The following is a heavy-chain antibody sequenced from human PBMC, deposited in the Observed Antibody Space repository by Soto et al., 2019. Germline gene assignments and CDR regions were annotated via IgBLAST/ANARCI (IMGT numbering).Heavy chain of an antibody. J-gene: IGHJ5*02. Sequence: KAGASVKVSCKASGYTFTSYAMNWVRQAPGQGLEWMGWINTNTGNPTYAQGFTGRFVFSLDTSVSTAYLQISSLKAEDTAVYYCARVREDSGSIKYNWFDPWGQGTLVTVSS. CDR2: INTNTGNP. CDR1: GYTFTSYA. D-gene: IGHD5-12*01. CDR3: ARVREDSGSIKYNWFDP. V-gene: IGHV7-4-1*02.